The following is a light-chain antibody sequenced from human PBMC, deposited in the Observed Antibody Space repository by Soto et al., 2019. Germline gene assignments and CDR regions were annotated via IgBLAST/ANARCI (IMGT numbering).Light chain of an antibody. CDR2: DAS. J-gene: IGKJ5*01. CDR1: QDISNY. Sequence: DIQMTQSPSSVSASVGDRVTITCRASQDISNYLNWYQQKPGKAPKLLIYDASNLESGVPSRFSGSGSGTDFTLTISSLQPEDFATYYCQQANSFPITFGQGTRLEI. V-gene: IGKV1-12*01. CDR3: QQANSFPIT.